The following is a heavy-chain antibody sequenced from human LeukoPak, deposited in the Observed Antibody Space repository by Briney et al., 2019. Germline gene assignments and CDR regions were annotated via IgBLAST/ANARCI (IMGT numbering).Heavy chain of an antibody. Sequence: ASVKVSCKASGYTFTGYYMHWVRQAPGQGLEWMGWINPNSGGTNYAQKFQGRVTMTRDTSISTAYMELSRLRSDDTAVYYCAREYYYDSSGYYPLGYWGQGTPVTVSS. V-gene: IGHV1-2*02. CDR3: AREYYYDSSGYYPLGY. CDR2: INPNSGGT. J-gene: IGHJ4*02. CDR1: GYTFTGYY. D-gene: IGHD3-22*01.